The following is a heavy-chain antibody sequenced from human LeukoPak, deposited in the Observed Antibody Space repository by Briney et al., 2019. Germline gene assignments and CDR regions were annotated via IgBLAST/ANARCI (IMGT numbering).Heavy chain of an antibody. CDR1: GYSFTSYW. D-gene: IGHD5-24*01. V-gene: IGHV5-51*01. Sequence: GESLKISCKGSGYSFTSYWIGWVRQMPGKGLEWMGMIYPGDSDTRYSPSFQGQVTISADKSISTAYLQWSSLKASDTAMYYCARRGDGYNYAYYFDYWGQGTLVTVSS. J-gene: IGHJ4*02. CDR3: ARRGDGYNYAYYFDY. CDR2: IYPGDSDT.